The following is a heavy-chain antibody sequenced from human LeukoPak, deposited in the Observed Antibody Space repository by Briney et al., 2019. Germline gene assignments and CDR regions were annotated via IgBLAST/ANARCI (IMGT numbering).Heavy chain of an antibody. D-gene: IGHD3-10*01. CDR1: GFTFSSYA. CDR3: AKESPYGSGSRNYYFHY. J-gene: IGHJ4*02. V-gene: IGHV3-23*01. CDR2: ISGSADRT. Sequence: GGSLRLSCAASGFTFSSYAMSWVRQAPGKGLEWVSAISGSADRTYYADSVKGRFTISRDNSKNTLYLQINSLRPEDTAIYYCAKESPYGSGSRNYYFHYWGQGTLVTVSS.